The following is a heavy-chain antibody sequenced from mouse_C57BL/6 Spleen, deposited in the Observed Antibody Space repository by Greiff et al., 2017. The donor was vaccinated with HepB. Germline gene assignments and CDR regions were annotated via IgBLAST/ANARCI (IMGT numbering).Heavy chain of an antibody. CDR2: INPSNGGT. CDR3: ARGKLGRVYAMDY. CDR1: GYTFTSYW. Sequence: QVQLQQSGTELVKPGASVKLSCKASGYTFTSYWMHWVKQRPGQGLEWIGNINPSNGGTNYNEKFKSKATLTVDKSSSTAYMQLSSLTSEDSAVYYCARGKLGRVYAMDYWGQGTSVTVSS. D-gene: IGHD4-1*01. V-gene: IGHV1-53*01. J-gene: IGHJ4*01.